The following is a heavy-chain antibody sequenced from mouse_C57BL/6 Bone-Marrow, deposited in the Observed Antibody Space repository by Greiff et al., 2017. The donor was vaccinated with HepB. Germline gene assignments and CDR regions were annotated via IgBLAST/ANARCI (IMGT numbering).Heavy chain of an antibody. CDR1: GYTFTSYG. J-gene: IGHJ2*01. CDR2: IYPRSGNT. CDR3: ARDYGSSLFDY. D-gene: IGHD1-1*01. Sequence: QVQLQQSGAELARPGASVKLSCKASGYTFTSYGISWVKQRTGKGLEWIGEIYPRSGNTYYNEKFKGKATLTADKSSSTAYMELRSLTSEDSAVYFCARDYGSSLFDYWGQGTTLTVSS. V-gene: IGHV1-81*01.